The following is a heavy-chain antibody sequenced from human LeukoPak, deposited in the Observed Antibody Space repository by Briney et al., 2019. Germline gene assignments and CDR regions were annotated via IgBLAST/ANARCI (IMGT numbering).Heavy chain of an antibody. CDR1: GGTFSSYA. V-gene: IGHV1-69*06. Sequence: SVKVSCKASGGTFSSYAISWVRQAPGQGLEWKGGIIPIFGTASYAQKFQGRVTITADKSTSTAYMELSSLRSEDTAVYYCARVSGYCSSTSCTSFDYWGQGTLVTVSS. J-gene: IGHJ4*02. D-gene: IGHD2-2*01. CDR2: IIPIFGTA. CDR3: ARVSGYCSSTSCTSFDY.